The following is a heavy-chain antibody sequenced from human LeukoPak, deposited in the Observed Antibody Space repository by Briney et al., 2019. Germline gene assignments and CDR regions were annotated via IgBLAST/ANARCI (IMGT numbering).Heavy chain of an antibody. Sequence: PGGSLRLSCAASGFTFSSYGMHWVRQAPGKGLEWVAVIWYDGSNKYYADSVKGRFTISRDNSKNTLYLQMNSLRVEDTAVYYCARYRLRGAGDWFDYWGQGTLVTVSS. D-gene: IGHD4-17*01. CDR3: ARYRLRGAGDWFDY. V-gene: IGHV3-33*01. J-gene: IGHJ4*02. CDR1: GFTFSSYG. CDR2: IWYDGSNK.